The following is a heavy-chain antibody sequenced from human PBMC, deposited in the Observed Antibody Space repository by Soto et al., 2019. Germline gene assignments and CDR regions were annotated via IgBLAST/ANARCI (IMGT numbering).Heavy chain of an antibody. CDR2: ISSSSTYT. CDR1: GFTFSDYY. J-gene: IGHJ4*02. CDR3: ARGMQWLIF. D-gene: IGHD6-19*01. Sequence: QVQLVESGGGLVKPGGSLRLSCAASGFTFSDYYMTWIRQAPGKGLEWVSYISSSSTYTNYAESVKGRFTISRDNAKNALHLQMNSLRAEDTAVYYCARGMQWLIFWGQGTLVTVSS. V-gene: IGHV3-11*05.